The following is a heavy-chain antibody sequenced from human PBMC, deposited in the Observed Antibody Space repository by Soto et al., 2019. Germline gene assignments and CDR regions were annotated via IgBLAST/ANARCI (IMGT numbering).Heavy chain of an antibody. CDR2: IYYSGSN. CDR1: GGSIGSYY. D-gene: IGHD3-3*01. J-gene: IGHJ4*02. Sequence: QVQLQESGPGLVKPSETLSLTCSVSGGSIGSYYWSWIRQPPGKGLEWIGYIYYSGSNNYNPSLKSRVTISVDTSKNQFSLKRSSVTAADTAVYYCARGGWRQIDYWGQGTLVTVSS. CDR3: ARGGWRQIDY. V-gene: IGHV4-59*08.